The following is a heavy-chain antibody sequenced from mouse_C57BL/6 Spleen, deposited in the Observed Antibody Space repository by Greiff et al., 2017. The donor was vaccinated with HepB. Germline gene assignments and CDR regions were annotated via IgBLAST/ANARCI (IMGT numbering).Heavy chain of an antibody. Sequence: QVQLKESGAELARPGASVKMSCKASGYTFTSYTMHWVKQRPGQGLEWIGYINPSSGYTKYNQKFKDKATLTADKSSSTAYMQLSSLTSEDSAVYYCALNWDGLDYWGQGTTLTVSS. J-gene: IGHJ2*01. D-gene: IGHD4-1*01. CDR3: ALNWDGLDY. CDR1: GYTFTSYT. V-gene: IGHV1-4*01. CDR2: INPSSGYT.